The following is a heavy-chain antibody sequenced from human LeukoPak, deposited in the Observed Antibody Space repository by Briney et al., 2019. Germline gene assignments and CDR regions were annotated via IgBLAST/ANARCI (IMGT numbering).Heavy chain of an antibody. J-gene: IGHJ6*04. V-gene: IGHV3-74*01. CDR2: INSNGSST. CDR1: GFTYSSYW. D-gene: IGHD5-12*01. CDR3: ARARIDSGYNYYYYGMDV. Sequence: GSLRLSCAASGFTYSSYWMHWVRQAPGKGLVWVSRINSNGSSTSYADSVKGRFTISRDNAKNTLYLQMNSLRAEDTAVYYCARARIDSGYNYYYYGMDVWGKGTTVTVSS.